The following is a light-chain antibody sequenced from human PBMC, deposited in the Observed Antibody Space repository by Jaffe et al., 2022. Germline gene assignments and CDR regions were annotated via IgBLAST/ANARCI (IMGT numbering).Light chain of an antibody. CDR1: SSNIGSNY. CDR3: AAWDDSLSGYYV. CDR2: RNN. J-gene: IGLJ1*01. V-gene: IGLV1-47*01. Sequence: QSVLTQPASASGTPGQRVTISCSGSSSNIGSNYVYWYQQLPGTAPKVLIYRNNQRPSGVPDRFSGSKSGTSASLAISGLRSEDEADYYCAAWDDSLSGYYVFGTGTKVTVL.